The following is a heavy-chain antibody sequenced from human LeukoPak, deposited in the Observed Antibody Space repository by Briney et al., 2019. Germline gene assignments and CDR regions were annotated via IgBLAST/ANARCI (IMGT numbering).Heavy chain of an antibody. J-gene: IGHJ5*02. CDR1: GFTFSDYY. Sequence: GGCLRLSCAASGFTFSDYYMSWIRQAPGKGLEWVSYISSSSSYTNYADSVKGRFTISRDNAKNSLYLQMNSLRAEDTAVYYCARVRGYDYSFWFDPWGQGTLVTVSS. V-gene: IGHV3-11*06. D-gene: IGHD5-12*01. CDR3: ARVRGYDYSFWFDP. CDR2: ISSSSSYT.